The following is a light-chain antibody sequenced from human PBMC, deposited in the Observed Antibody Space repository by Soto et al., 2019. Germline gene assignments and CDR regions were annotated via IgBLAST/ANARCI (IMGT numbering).Light chain of an antibody. J-gene: IGLJ3*02. CDR1: SSDVGGYNY. CDR2: EVS. V-gene: IGLV2-14*01. Sequence: QSALTQPASVSGSPGQSITISCTGTSSDVGGYNYVSWYQQHPGNAPKLMIYEVSNRPSGISYRFSGSKSGNTASLTISGLQAEDEADYYCSSYTTSTSLVFGGGTKLPVL. CDR3: SSYTTSTSLV.